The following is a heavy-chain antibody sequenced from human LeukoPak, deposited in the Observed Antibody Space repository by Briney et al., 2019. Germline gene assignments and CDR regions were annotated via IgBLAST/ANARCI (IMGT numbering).Heavy chain of an antibody. CDR2: ISSSSSYI. D-gene: IGHD3-9*01. V-gene: IGHV3-21*01. Sequence: PGGSLRLSCAASGFTFSSYSMNWVRQAPGKGLEWVSSISSSSSYIYYADSVKGRSTISRDNAKNSLYLQMNSLRAEDTAVYYCARGHLLTTNFDYWGQGTLVTVSS. CDR3: ARGHLLTTNFDY. CDR1: GFTFSSYS. J-gene: IGHJ4*02.